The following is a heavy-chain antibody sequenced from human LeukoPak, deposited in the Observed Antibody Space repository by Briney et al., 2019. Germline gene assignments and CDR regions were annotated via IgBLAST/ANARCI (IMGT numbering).Heavy chain of an antibody. Sequence: SETLSLTCAVYGGSISSYYWSWIRQPAGKGLEWIGRIYTSGSTNYNPSLKSRVTMSVDTSKNQFSLKLSSVTAADTAVYYCARERVTFGGVTSFDYWGQGTLVTVSS. J-gene: IGHJ4*02. CDR2: IYTSGST. CDR3: ARERVTFGGVTSFDY. D-gene: IGHD3-16*01. CDR1: GGSISSYY. V-gene: IGHV4-4*07.